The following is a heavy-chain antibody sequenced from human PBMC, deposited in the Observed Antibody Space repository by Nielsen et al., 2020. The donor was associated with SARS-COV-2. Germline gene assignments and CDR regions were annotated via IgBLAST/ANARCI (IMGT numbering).Heavy chain of an antibody. CDR1: GFTFSSYW. Sequence: GESLKISCAASGFTFSSYWMSWVRQAPGKGLEWVAVIWYDGSNKYYADSVKGRFTISRDNSKNTLYLQMNSLRAEDTAVYYCARALTQDYYDSSGLDYWGQGTLVTVSS. V-gene: IGHV3-33*08. J-gene: IGHJ4*02. D-gene: IGHD3-22*01. CDR3: ARALTQDYYDSSGLDY. CDR2: IWYDGSNK.